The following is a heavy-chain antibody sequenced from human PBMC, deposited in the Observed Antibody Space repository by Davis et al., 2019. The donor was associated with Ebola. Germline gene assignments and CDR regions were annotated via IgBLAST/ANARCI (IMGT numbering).Heavy chain of an antibody. CDR2: IYYSGST. J-gene: IGHJ2*01. D-gene: IGHD6-13*01. Sequence: PSETLSLTCTVSGGSISSGGYYWSWIRQHPGKGLEWIGYIYYSGSTYYNPSLKSRVTISVDTSKNQFSLKLSSVTAADTAVYYCARGSSWQWDWYFDLWGRGTLVTVSS. CDR1: GGSISSGGYY. V-gene: IGHV4-31*03. CDR3: ARGSSWQWDWYFDL.